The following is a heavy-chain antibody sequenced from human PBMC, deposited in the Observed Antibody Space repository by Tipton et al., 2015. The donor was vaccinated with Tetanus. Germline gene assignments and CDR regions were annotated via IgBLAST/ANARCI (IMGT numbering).Heavy chain of an antibody. J-gene: IGHJ5*02. V-gene: IGHV4-4*07. CDR2: VYSSGST. CDR3: ARGGDNLTFQRPTGRWFDP. Sequence: LRLSFTVSGGSLNTFYWNWIRQPAGKGLEWIGRVYSSGSTNYNPSLKSRVTMSIDASKNQFSLELTSVTAADTAIYYCARGGDNLTFQRPTGRWFDPWGHGTLVTVSS. D-gene: IGHD1-1*01. CDR1: GGSLNTFY.